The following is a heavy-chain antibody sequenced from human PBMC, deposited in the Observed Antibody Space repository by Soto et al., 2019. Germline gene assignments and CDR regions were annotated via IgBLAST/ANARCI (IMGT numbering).Heavy chain of an antibody. CDR1: GFTFNDVW. J-gene: IGHJ4*02. D-gene: IGHD3-3*01. V-gene: IGHV3-15*01. CDR3: TSSLRFLEWALSY. Sequence: EVQLVESGGDLVKPGGSLRLSCAASGFTFNDVWMNWVRQAPGKGLEWVGHIKSKADGGTTDYAAPVTGRFTISRDDSKNTLYLQMNSLKTEDTAVYYCTSSLRFLEWALSYWGQGTLVTVSS. CDR2: IKSKADGGTT.